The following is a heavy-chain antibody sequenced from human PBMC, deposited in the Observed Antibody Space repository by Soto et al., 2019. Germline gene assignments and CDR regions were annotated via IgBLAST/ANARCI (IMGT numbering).Heavy chain of an antibody. D-gene: IGHD2-8*01. CDR3: ARPGGYCTNGVCSKAPYYYYGMDV. CDR2: IYPGDSDT. Sequence: PGASLKISCKGSGYSFTSYWIGWVRQMPGKGLEWMGIIYPGDSDTRYSPSFQGQVTISADKSISTAYLQWSSLKASDTATYYCARPGGYCTNGVCSKAPYYYYGMDVWGQGTTVTVSS. CDR1: GYSFTSYW. J-gene: IGHJ6*02. V-gene: IGHV5-51*01.